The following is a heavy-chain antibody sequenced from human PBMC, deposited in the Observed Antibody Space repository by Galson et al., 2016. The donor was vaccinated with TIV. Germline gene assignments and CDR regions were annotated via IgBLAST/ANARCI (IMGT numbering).Heavy chain of an antibody. D-gene: IGHD3-3*01. V-gene: IGHV4-61*02. CDR1: GASVSGGSYF. CDR3: ATTYYNFWNDYRGVDS. Sequence: TLSLTCTVSGASVSGGSYFWTWIRQPAGKGLEWIGRIYTSGNTNYNPSLTSPVTMSLDTSTNQFSLRLNSVTAADTAVYYFATTYYNFWNDYRGVDSWGQGILVTASS. J-gene: IGHJ4*02. CDR2: IYTSGNT.